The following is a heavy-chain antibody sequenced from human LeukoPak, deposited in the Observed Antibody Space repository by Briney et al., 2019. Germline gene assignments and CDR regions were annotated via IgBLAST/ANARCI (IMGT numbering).Heavy chain of an antibody. V-gene: IGHV4-39*02. Sequence: MTSETLSLTCTVSGVSTSDTSYYWGWIRQPPGKGLEWIGSIYYSGNTYYNPSLKSAVHISVDTSKNHFSLKLSSVTAADTAVYYCARVRWSAAIGGPWTPDYFDYWGQGILVIVSS. CDR2: IYYSGNT. D-gene: IGHD4-23*01. CDR1: GVSTSDTSYY. J-gene: IGHJ4*02. CDR3: ARVRWSAAIGGPWTPDYFDY.